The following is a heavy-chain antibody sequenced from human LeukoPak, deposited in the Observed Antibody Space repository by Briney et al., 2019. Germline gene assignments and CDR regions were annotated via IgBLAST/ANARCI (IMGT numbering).Heavy chain of an antibody. CDR1: GGSISSYY. V-gene: IGHV4-59*08. D-gene: IGHD1-26*01. J-gene: IGHJ3*02. CDR2: IYYSGST. Sequence: SETLSLTCTVSGGSISSYYWSWIRQPPGKGLEWIGYIYYSGSTNYNPSLKSRVTISVDTSKNQFSQKLSSVTAADTAVYYCARYSGSYLDAFDIWGQGTMVTVSS. CDR3: ARYSGSYLDAFDI.